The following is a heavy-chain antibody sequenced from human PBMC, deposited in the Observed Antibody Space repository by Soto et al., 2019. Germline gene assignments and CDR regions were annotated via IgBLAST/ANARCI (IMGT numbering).Heavy chain of an antibody. D-gene: IGHD3-16*01. Sequence: QVQLVESGGGVVQPGRSLRLSCAASGFTFSSYAMHWVRQAPGKGLEWVAVIRYDGSTQYNADSVKGRFTISRDNSKNTLYLQRNSLRDEDTAVYYCGRDGGSYGNVYSAFEIWGQGTMVTVSS. V-gene: IGHV3-30-3*01. CDR3: GRDGGSYGNVYSAFEI. J-gene: IGHJ3*02. CDR2: IRYDGSTQ. CDR1: GFTFSSYA.